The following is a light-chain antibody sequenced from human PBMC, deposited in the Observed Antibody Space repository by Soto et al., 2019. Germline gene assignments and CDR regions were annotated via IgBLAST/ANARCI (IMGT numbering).Light chain of an antibody. Sequence: EIVLTQSPGTLSLSPGERATLSCRASQSVSSSYLAWYQQKPGQAPRLVIHGASSRATGIPDRFSGTGSGTDFTLTISRLEPEDFAVYYCQQYGSSPLTFGGGTKVDIK. V-gene: IGKV3-20*01. CDR1: QSVSSSY. J-gene: IGKJ4*01. CDR3: QQYGSSPLT. CDR2: GAS.